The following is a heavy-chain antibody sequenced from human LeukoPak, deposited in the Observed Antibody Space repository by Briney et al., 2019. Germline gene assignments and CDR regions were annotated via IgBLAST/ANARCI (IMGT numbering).Heavy chain of an antibody. V-gene: IGHV1-46*01. CDR2: ITPTGGST. D-gene: IGHD6-19*01. Sequence: ASVKVSCKVSGYTLTELSMHWVRQAPGQGLEWMGVITPTGGSTTYAQKFQGRVTITRNTSIRTPYMELSSQRSEHTAVYYWARESSGWYYIWLDPWGEGTLVTVSS. CDR1: GYTLTELS. CDR3: ARESSGWYYIWLDP. J-gene: IGHJ5*02.